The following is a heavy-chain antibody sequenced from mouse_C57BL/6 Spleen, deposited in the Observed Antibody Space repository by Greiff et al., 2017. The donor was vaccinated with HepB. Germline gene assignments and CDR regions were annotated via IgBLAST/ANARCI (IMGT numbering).Heavy chain of an antibody. CDR2: INPSSGYT. CDR1: GYTFTSYT. V-gene: IGHV1-4*01. D-gene: IGHD2-2*01. J-gene: IGHJ4*01. Sequence: QVQLQQSGAELARPGASVKMSCKASGYTFTSYTMHWVKQRPGQGLEWIGYINPSSGYTKYNQKFKDKATLTADKSSSTAYMQLSSLTSEDSAVYYCARSYGYDKLNAMDYWGQGTSVTVSS. CDR3: ARSYGYDKLNAMDY.